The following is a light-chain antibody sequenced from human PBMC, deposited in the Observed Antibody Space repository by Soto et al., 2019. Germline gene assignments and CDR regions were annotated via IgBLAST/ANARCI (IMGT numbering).Light chain of an antibody. V-gene: IGLV2-14*03. CDR1: SSDVGGYNY. CDR2: DVT. J-gene: IGLJ2*01. Sequence: QSALTQPVSVSGSPGQSITISCTGTSSDVGGYNYVSWYQHHPGKAPKLMIYDVTNRPSGVSDRFSGSKSGNTASLTISGLQVEDEDDYYCSSYTSSSTLVFGGGTKLTVL. CDR3: SSYTSSSTLV.